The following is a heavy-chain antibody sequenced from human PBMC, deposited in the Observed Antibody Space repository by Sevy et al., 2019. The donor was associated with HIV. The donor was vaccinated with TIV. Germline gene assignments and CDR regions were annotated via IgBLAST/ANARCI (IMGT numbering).Heavy chain of an antibody. J-gene: IGHJ3*02. CDR1: GYTFTGYY. CDR2: INPKTGGT. CDR3: ARPGGCVGGICTADI. Sequence: ASVKVSCKASGYTFTGYYIHWVRQAPGQGLEWMGRINPKTGGTNFSQQFQGRVTMTRDTSISTAYMELSRLGFDDTAVYYCARPGGCVGGICTADIWGQGTMVTVSS. D-gene: IGHD2-15*01. V-gene: IGHV1-2*06.